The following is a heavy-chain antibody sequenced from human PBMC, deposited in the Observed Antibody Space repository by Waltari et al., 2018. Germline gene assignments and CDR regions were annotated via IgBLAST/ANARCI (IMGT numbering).Heavy chain of an antibody. CDR3: AKVEGNGPLGIDY. CDR2: ISGSGAST. CDR1: GFTFSNSA. V-gene: IGHV3-23*01. Sequence: EVQLLESGGGLLQPGGSPRLSCAASGFTFSNSAMNWVRQAPGKGLQWVSSISGSGASTFYTDSVKGRFIISRDNSKNTLYLQMNSLRAEDTALYYCAKVEGNGPLGIDYWGQGTLVTVSS. J-gene: IGHJ4*02. D-gene: IGHD3-16*01.